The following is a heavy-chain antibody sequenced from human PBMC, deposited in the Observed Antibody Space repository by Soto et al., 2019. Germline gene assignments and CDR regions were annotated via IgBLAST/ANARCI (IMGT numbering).Heavy chain of an antibody. Sequence: QVQLVQSGAEVKKPVASVKVSCKALGHTFTSYYIHWVRQAPGQGLEWMGIINTSGSYTSYAQKCEGRVTMTRETSTSTGYMELSSLRSEDTAVYYCARDIPPDGMDVWGQGTTVTVSS. CDR3: ARDIPPDGMDV. V-gene: IGHV1-46*01. CDR1: GHTFTSYY. CDR2: INTSGSYT. J-gene: IGHJ6*02.